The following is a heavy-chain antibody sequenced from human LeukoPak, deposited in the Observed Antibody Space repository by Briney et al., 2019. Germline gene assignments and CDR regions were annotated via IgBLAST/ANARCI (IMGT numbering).Heavy chain of an antibody. CDR2: IYHSGST. Sequence: SETLSLTCAVSGGSISSGGYSWRWIRQPPGKGLKWIGYIYHSGSTYYNPSLKSRVTISVDRFKNQFSLKLSSVTAADTAVYYCASCFYGSGSYYNDYWGQGTLVTVSS. D-gene: IGHD3-10*01. V-gene: IGHV4-30-2*01. CDR3: ASCFYGSGSYYNDY. CDR1: GGSISSGGYS. J-gene: IGHJ4*02.